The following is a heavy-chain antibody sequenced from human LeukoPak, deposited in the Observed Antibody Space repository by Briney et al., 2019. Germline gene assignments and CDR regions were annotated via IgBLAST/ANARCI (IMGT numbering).Heavy chain of an antibody. CDR1: GGSISSYY. D-gene: IGHD5-18*01. J-gene: IGHJ5*02. Sequence: PSETLSLTCTVSGGSISSYYWSWIRQPPGKGLEWIGYIYHSGSTNSNPPLKSRVTISVDTSKNQFSLKLSSVTAADTAVYYCASGGYSNGYGMQVGWFDPWGQGTLVTVSS. CDR2: IYHSGST. V-gene: IGHV4-59*01. CDR3: ASGGYSNGYGMQVGWFDP.